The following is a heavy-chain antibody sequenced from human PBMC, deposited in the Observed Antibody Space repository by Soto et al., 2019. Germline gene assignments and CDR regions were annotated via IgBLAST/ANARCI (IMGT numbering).Heavy chain of an antibody. CDR2: IYSGGYT. Sequence: EVQLVESGGGLIQPGGSLRLSCAVSGFTVSNNYMSWVRQAPGKGLEGVSVIYSGGYTAYGDSVKGRFTISRDNSKNPIYLQKNSLGAAATAVFSGAPQRGGGGYWGQGTLVTVSS. V-gene: IGHV3-53*01. D-gene: IGHD6-25*01. CDR1: GFTVSNNY. CDR3: APQRGGGGY. J-gene: IGHJ4*02.